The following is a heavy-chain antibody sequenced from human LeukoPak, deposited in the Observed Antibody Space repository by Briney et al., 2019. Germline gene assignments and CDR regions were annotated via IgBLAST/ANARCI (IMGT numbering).Heavy chain of an antibody. CDR1: GYSFTGYG. CDR2: ISHNNGNT. Sequence: ASVTVSCKASGYSFTGYGISWVRQAPGQGLEWMGRISHNNGNTNYAQELQGRVTMSTDTSTSTAYMELRSLRSDDTAVYYCVRVRPLEWLYFLDYWGQGTLVTVSS. D-gene: IGHD3-3*01. V-gene: IGHV1-18*01. CDR3: VRVRPLEWLYFLDY. J-gene: IGHJ4*02.